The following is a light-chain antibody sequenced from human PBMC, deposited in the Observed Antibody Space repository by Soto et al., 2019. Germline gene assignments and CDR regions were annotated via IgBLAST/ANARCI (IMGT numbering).Light chain of an antibody. J-gene: IGKJ3*01. CDR2: GTS. Sequence: EIVLTQSPGTLSLSPGERATLSCRASQSVSSKYLAWYQQKPGQAPRVLIYGTSIRASGVPERFSGGGSGTDYTLTITRLEPEDFAVYYCQQYGSSLFTFGPGTKVDFK. V-gene: IGKV3-20*01. CDR1: QSVSSKY. CDR3: QQYGSSLFT.